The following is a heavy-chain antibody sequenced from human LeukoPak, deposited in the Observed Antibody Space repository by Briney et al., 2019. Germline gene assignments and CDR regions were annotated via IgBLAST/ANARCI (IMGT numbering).Heavy chain of an antibody. CDR1: GYRFTDYW. CDR3: ARLGAYSSGWYYFDY. CDR2: IFPGDSNA. V-gene: IGHV5-51*01. Sequence: GESLKISCKASGYRFTDYWIAWVRQMPGIGLEWMGIIFPGDSNARYRPSFQGHVTISVDKSITTAYLQWSSLKASDTAMYYCARLGAYSSGWYYFDYWGQGTLVTVSS. J-gene: IGHJ4*02. D-gene: IGHD6-19*01.